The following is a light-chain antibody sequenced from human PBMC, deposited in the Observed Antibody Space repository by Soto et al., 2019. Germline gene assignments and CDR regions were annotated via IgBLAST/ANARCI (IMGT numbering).Light chain of an antibody. CDR3: CPYAGPYPLV. V-gene: IGLV2-11*01. Sequence: QSALTQPRSVSGSPGQSVTISCTGTSSDVGGYNYVSWYQQHPGKAPKLMIYDVSKRPSGVPDRFSGSKSGNTASLTISGLQSENGANYYSCPYAGPYPLVFGGGPKLTAL. J-gene: IGLJ2*01. CDR1: SSDVGGYNY. CDR2: DVS.